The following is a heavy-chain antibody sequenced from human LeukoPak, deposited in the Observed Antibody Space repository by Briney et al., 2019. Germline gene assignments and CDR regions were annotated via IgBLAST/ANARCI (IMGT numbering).Heavy chain of an antibody. J-gene: IGHJ6*03. V-gene: IGHV1-46*03. D-gene: IGHD3-3*01. CDR2: INPSGGST. CDR1: GYTFTSYY. CDR3: ARGKRITIFGVVITQDYYYYMDV. Sequence: GASVKVSCKASGYTFTSYYMHWVRQAPGQGLEWMGIINPSGGSTSYAQKFQGRITMTRDTSTSTVYMELSSLRSEDTAVYYCARGKRITIFGVVITQDYYYYMDVWGKGTTVTVSS.